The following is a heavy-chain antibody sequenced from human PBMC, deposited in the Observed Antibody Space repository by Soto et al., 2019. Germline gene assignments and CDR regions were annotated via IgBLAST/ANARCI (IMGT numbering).Heavy chain of an antibody. Sequence: SETLSLTCTFSGASIGSGDSYWSWIRQHPGKGLEWIGYIYYSGGTYYNPSLKSRVTISVDTSKNQFSLELSSVTAADTAVYYCASIYDSSGYYYGNNWFDPWGQGTLVT. CDR1: GASIGSGDSY. CDR2: IYYSGGT. J-gene: IGHJ5*02. D-gene: IGHD3-22*01. CDR3: ASIYDSSGYYYGNNWFDP. V-gene: IGHV4-31*02.